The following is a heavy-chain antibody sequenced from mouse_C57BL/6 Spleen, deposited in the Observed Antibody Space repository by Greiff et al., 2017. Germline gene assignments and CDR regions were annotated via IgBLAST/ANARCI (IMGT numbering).Heavy chain of an antibody. Sequence: QVQLQQSGAELARPGASVTLSCKASGYTFTSYGISWVKQRTGQGLEWIGEIYPRSGNTYYNEKFKGKATLTADKSSSTAYMELRSLTSEDSAVYFCAREEGDWYFDVWGTGTTVTVSS. J-gene: IGHJ1*03. CDR3: AREEGDWYFDV. CDR1: GYTFTSYG. V-gene: IGHV1-81*01. CDR2: IYPRSGNT.